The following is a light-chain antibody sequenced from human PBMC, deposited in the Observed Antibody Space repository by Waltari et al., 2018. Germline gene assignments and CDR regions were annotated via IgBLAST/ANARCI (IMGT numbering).Light chain of an antibody. CDR3: QKYGTLPAT. V-gene: IGKV3-20*01. J-gene: IGKJ1*01. CDR1: QSISKY. CDR2: DAA. Sequence: EIMLTQSPGTLSLSPGERATLSCRASQSISKYLDWYQQKPGQAPRLLIYDAASRATGIPDRFCGSGSGTDFSLTISRLEPEDSAVYYCQKYGTLPATFGQGTKVEIK.